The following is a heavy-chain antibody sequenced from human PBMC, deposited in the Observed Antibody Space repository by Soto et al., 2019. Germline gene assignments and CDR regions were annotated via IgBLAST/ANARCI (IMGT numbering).Heavy chain of an antibody. CDR3: ARVFSGQLLYGDWFDP. J-gene: IGHJ5*02. CDR2: IRAYNGNT. Sequence: ASVKVSCKXSGYTFTSYGISWVRQAPGQGLEWMGWIRAYNGNTNYAQKLQGRVTMTTDTSTSTAYMELRSLRSDDTAVYYCARVFSGQLLYGDWFDPWGQGTLVTVSS. CDR1: GYTFTSYG. D-gene: IGHD2-2*02. V-gene: IGHV1-18*04.